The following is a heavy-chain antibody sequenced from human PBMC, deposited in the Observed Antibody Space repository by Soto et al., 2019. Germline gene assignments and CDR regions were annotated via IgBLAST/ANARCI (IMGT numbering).Heavy chain of an antibody. Sequence: SETLSLTCTVSGYSISSGYYWGWIRQPPGKGLEWIGSIYHSGSTYYNPSLKSRVTISVDTSKNQFSLKLSSVTAADTAVYYCARDRSNVLLWFGELYYYYGMDVWGQGTTVTVSS. D-gene: IGHD3-10*01. J-gene: IGHJ6*02. CDR1: GYSISSGYY. V-gene: IGHV4-38-2*02. CDR2: IYHSGST. CDR3: ARDRSNVLLWFGELYYYYGMDV.